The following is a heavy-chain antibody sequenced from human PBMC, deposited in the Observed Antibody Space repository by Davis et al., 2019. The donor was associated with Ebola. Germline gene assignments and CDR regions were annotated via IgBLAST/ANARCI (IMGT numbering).Heavy chain of an antibody. CDR2: INPSGGST. V-gene: IGHV1-46*03. Sequence: ASVKVSCKASGGTFSSYAISWVRQAPGQGLEWMGIINPSGGSTSYAQKFQGRVTMTRDTSTITVYIELSSLRSEDTAVYYCARYGDYGGGWFDPWGQGTLVTVSS. J-gene: IGHJ5*02. D-gene: IGHD4-17*01. CDR1: GGTFSSYA. CDR3: ARYGDYGGGWFDP.